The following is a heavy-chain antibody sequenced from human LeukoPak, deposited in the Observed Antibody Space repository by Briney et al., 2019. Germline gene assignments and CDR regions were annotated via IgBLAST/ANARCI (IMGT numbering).Heavy chain of an antibody. D-gene: IGHD2-2*01. J-gene: IGHJ5*02. CDR1: GFTFSSYG. Sequence: GGSLRLSCAASGFTFSSYGMHWVRQAPDKGVERVAVIWYDGSNKYYADSVKGRFTISRDNSKNTLYLQMNSLRAEDTAVYYCARGGSSTTNWFDPWGQGTLVTVSS. CDR2: IWYDGSNK. V-gene: IGHV3-33*01. CDR3: ARGGSSTTNWFDP.